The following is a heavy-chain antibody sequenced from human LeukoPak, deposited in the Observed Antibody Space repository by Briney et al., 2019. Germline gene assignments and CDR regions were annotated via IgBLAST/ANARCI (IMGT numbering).Heavy chain of an antibody. V-gene: IGHV4-59*08. CDR2: IYSSGST. D-gene: IGHD6-19*01. J-gene: IGHJ4*02. CDR1: GGSISSYY. Sequence: SETLSLTCTVSGGSISSYYWSWIRQPPGKGLEWIGYIYSSGSTNYNPSLESRVAISVDTSKNQFSLKLSSVTAADTAVYYCARRGYSTGWYYFDYWGQGTLVAVSS. CDR3: ARRGYSTGWYYFDY.